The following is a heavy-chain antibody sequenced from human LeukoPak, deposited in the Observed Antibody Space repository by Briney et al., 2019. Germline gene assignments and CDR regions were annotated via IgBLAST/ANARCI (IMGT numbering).Heavy chain of an antibody. V-gene: IGHV3-48*01. CDR1: GFTFSSYS. D-gene: IGHD2-15*01. J-gene: IGHJ3*02. CDR3: ARTGNIVVVVADHDAFDI. CDR2: ISDSGVHI. Sequence: GGSLRLSCAASGFTFSSYSLNWVRQAPGKGLEWLSYISDSGVHIYYADSVKGRFTISRDNAKNSLYLQMNSLRAEDTAVYYCARTGNIVVVVADHDAFDIWGQGTMVTVSS.